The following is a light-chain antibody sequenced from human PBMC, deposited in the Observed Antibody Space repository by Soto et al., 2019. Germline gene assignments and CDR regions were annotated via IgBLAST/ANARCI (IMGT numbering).Light chain of an antibody. J-gene: IGLJ1*01. CDR1: SSDVGSYNL. V-gene: IGLV2-23*01. Sequence: QSVLTQPASMSGSPGQSITISCTGTSSDVGSYNLVSWYQQFPDKAPKLIIYDGSERPSGVSDRFSGSKSGSTASLTISGLQAEDEADYYCCSNAVGSTYVFGTGTKVTVL. CDR3: CSNAVGSTYV. CDR2: DGS.